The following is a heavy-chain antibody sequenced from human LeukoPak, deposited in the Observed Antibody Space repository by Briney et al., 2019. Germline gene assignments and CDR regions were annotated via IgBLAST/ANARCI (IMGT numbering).Heavy chain of an antibody. CDR2: IIPIFGTA. Sequence: GSSVKVSCKASGGTFSSYAISWVRQAPGQGLEWMGGIIPIFGTANYAQKFQGRVTITADESTSTAYMELSSLRSEDTAVYYCARAVAEFSEGYYFDYWGQGTLVTVSS. D-gene: IGHD6-19*01. V-gene: IGHV1-69*01. CDR1: GGTFSSYA. J-gene: IGHJ4*02. CDR3: ARAVAEFSEGYYFDY.